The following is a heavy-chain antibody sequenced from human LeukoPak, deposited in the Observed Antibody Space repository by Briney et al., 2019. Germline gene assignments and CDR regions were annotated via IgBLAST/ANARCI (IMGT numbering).Heavy chain of an antibody. CDR1: GFTFSSYA. Sequence: GGSLRLSCAASGFTFSSYAMHWVRQAPGKGLEWVAVISYDGSNKYYADSVKGRFTISRDNSKNTLYLQMNSLRTEDTAVYYCAKVIPGSSRTSSLDCWGQGTLVAVSS. V-gene: IGHV3-30-3*01. CDR3: AKVIPGSSRTSSLDC. J-gene: IGHJ4*02. CDR2: ISYDGSNK. D-gene: IGHD2-2*01.